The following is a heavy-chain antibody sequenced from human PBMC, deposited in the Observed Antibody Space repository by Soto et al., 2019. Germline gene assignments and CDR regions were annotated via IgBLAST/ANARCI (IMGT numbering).Heavy chain of an antibody. V-gene: IGHV3-23*01. J-gene: IGHJ3*02. CDR1: GFTVSSHA. D-gene: IGHD2-15*01. Sequence: EVQVLESGGGLVQPGGSLRLSCEGSGFTVSSHAMTWIRQAPGKGPEWVSTVTADGGTYYADSVKGRFAMSRDTSENTLSLQMNSLGAEDTAAYYCAPHVSCSGVSCQYDAFAIRGQGTMVTVSS. CDR2: VTADGGT. CDR3: APHVSCSGVSCQYDAFAI.